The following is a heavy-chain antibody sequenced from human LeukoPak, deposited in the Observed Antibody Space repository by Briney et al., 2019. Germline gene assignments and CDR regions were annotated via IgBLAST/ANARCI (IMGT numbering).Heavy chain of an antibody. CDR1: GFTFSAYE. J-gene: IGHJ6*04. CDR3: AELGITMIGGV. CDR2: ISSSGSTI. V-gene: IGHV3-48*03. Sequence: PGGSLRLSCAASGFTFSAYEMNWVRQAPGKGLEWVSYISSSGSTIYYADSVKGRFTISRDNARNSLYLQMNSLRAEDTAVYYCAELGITMIGGVWGKGTTVTISS. D-gene: IGHD3-10*02.